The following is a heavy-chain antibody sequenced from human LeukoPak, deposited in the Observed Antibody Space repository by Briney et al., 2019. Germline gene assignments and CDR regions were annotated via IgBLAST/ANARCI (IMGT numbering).Heavy chain of an antibody. D-gene: IGHD6-13*01. CDR2: INPNSGGT. J-gene: IGHJ1*01. Sequence: ASVTVSYKASGYTFIRYYMHWVRQAPGQGGEGMGWINPNSGGTNYAQKFQGRVTMTRDTSISTAYMELSRLRSDDTAVYYCARGYPLSTTAAGTYFQHWGQGTLVTVSS. CDR1: GYTFIRYY. V-gene: IGHV1-2*02. CDR3: ARGYPLSTTAAGTYFQH.